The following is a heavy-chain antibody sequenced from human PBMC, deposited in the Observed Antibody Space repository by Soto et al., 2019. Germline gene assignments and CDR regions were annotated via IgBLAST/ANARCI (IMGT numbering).Heavy chain of an antibody. CDR1: GYTFTSYG. CDR3: ARAGRYFDWLLRGYYFDY. D-gene: IGHD3-9*01. J-gene: IGHJ4*02. CDR2: ISAYNGNT. V-gene: IGHV1-18*01. Sequence: QVQLVQSGAEVKKPGASVKVSCKASGYTFTSYGISWVRQAPGQGLEWMGWISAYNGNTNYAQKLQGRVTMTTDTSTSTAYMELRSLRSDDTAVYYCARAGRYFDWLLRGYYFDYWGQGTLVTVSS.